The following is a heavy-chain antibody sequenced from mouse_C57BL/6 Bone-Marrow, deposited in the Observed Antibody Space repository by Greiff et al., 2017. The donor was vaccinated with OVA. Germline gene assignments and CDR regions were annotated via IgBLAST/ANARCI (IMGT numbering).Heavy chain of an antibody. D-gene: IGHD1-1*01. V-gene: IGHV1-59*01. J-gene: IGHJ3*01. CDR3: ARLVTTVVARAY. Sequence: VKLQQPGAELVRPGTSVKLSCKASGYTFTSYWMHWVQQRPGQGLEWIGVIDPSDSYTNYTQKFKGKATLTVDTSSSTAYMQLSSLTSEDSAVYYCARLVTTVVARAYWGQGTLVTVSA. CDR2: IDPSDSYT. CDR1: GYTFTSYW.